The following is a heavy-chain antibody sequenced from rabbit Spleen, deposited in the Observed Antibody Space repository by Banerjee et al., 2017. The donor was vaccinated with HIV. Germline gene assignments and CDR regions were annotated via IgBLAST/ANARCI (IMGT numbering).Heavy chain of an antibody. V-gene: IGHV1S45*01. J-gene: IGHJ4*01. D-gene: IGHD1-1*01. CDR2: IDVGRNGFS. CDR3: ARDLVAVIGWNFSL. Sequence: QEQLEESGGSLVQPEGSLTLTCKASGLDFTSSYWICWVRQAPGKGLEWIACIDVGRNGFSYYANRAKGRFTISTTSPTTVTLQMTSLTAADTATYFCARDLVAVIGWNFSLWGPGTLVTVS. CDR1: GLDFTSSYW.